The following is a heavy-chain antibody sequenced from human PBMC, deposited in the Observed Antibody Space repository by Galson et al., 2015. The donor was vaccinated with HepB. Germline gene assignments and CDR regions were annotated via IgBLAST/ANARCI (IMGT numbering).Heavy chain of an antibody. D-gene: IGHD2-2*01. V-gene: IGHV1-69*13. CDR1: GGTFSSYA. J-gene: IGHJ5*02. CDR3: ARDSSKIQLGYCSSTSCYGTRWFDP. CDR2: IIPIFGTA. Sequence: SVKVSCKASGGTFSSYAISWVRQAPGQGLEWMGGIIPIFGTANYAQKFQGRVTITADESTSTAYMELSSLRSEDTAVYYCARDSSKIQLGYCSSTSCYGTRWFDPWGQGTLVTVSS.